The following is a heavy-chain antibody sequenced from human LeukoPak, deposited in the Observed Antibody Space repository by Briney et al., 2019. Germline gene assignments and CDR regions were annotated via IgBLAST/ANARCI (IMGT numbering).Heavy chain of an antibody. Sequence: GASVKVSCKASGYTFTSYYMHWVRQAPGQGLERMGIINPSGGSTSYAQKFQGRVTMTRDMSTSTVYMELSSLRSEDTAVYYCARDLSPLLLVSPLGYWGQGTLVTVSS. CDR2: INPSGGST. J-gene: IGHJ4*02. V-gene: IGHV1-46*01. CDR1: GYTFTSYY. D-gene: IGHD3-22*01. CDR3: ARDLSPLLLVSPLGY.